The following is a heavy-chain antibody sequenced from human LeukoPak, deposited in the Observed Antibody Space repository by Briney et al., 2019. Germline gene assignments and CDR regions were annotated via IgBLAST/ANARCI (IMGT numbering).Heavy chain of an antibody. CDR2: IRYDGSNK. J-gene: IGHJ4*02. Sequence: GGSLRLSCAASGFTFSSYGMHWVRQAPGKGLEWVAFIRYDGSNKYYADSVKGRFTISRDNSKNTLYLQMNSLRAEDTAVYYCAKDREYIVVVPAALPLCGILDYWGQGTLVTVSS. V-gene: IGHV3-30*02. D-gene: IGHD2-2*01. CDR3: AKDREYIVVVPAALPLCGILDY. CDR1: GFTFSSYG.